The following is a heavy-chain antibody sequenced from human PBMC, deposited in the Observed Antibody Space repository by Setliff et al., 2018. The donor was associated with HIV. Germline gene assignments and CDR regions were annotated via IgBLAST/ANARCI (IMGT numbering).Heavy chain of an antibody. V-gene: IGHV4-34*09. D-gene: IGHD2-15*01. Sequence: PSETLSLTCAVYGGSFSGYSWNWIRQNPGKGLEWIGYIYFSGSVTSNPSLKSPLSISIDTSKNQFYLNLRSVTAADTAVYYCARGRVFCNGDSCYHLDYWGQGIPVTVSS. J-gene: IGHJ4*02. CDR1: GGSFSGYS. CDR3: ARGRVFCNGDSCYHLDY. CDR2: IYFSGSV.